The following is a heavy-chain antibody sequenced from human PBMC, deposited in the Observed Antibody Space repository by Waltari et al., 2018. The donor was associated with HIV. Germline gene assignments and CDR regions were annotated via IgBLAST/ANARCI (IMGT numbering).Heavy chain of an antibody. V-gene: IGHV4-39*01. CDR2: IYYSGRT. J-gene: IGHJ5*02. CDR3: ARTLNILTGLNWFDP. Sequence: QLQLQESGPGLVKPSETLSLTCTVSGGSISSSSYYWGWIRQPPGKGMEWIGSIYYSGRTDYNPSLKSRFTISVDTSKNQFSLKLSSVTAADTAVYYCARTLNILTGLNWFDPWGQGTLVTVSS. D-gene: IGHD3-9*01. CDR1: GGSISSSSYY.